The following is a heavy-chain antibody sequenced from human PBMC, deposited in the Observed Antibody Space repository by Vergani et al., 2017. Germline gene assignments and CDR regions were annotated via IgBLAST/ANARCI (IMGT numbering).Heavy chain of an antibody. Sequence: EVQLVESGGGLVQPGGSLTLSCAASGFTFSNYEMTWVRPAPGKGLEWVSYISSGGGTMYYADSVKGRFTISRDNAKNALYLQMHSQRAEDTAVYYCARANGCSYGLPFDYWGQGTQVTVSP. J-gene: IGHJ4*02. CDR2: ISSGGGTM. CDR3: ARANGCSYGLPFDY. D-gene: IGHD5-18*01. CDR1: GFTFSNYE. V-gene: IGHV3-48*03.